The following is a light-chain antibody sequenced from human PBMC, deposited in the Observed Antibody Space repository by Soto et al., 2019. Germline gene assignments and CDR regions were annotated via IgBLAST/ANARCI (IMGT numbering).Light chain of an antibody. Sequence: QAVVTQEPSLTVSPGGTVTLTCASNIGAVTSGHYTNWLQQKPGQAPRALIYSTDTKHSWTPARFSGSLLGGKAALTLSGAHPEDEADYYCFIYDGGAVIFGGGTKLTVL. CDR1: IGAVTSGHY. CDR2: STD. V-gene: IGLV7-43*01. CDR3: FIYDGGAVI. J-gene: IGLJ2*01.